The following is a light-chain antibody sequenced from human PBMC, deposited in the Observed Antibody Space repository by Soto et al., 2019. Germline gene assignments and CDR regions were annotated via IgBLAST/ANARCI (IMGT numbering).Light chain of an antibody. J-gene: IGKJ3*01. Sequence: EIVLTQSPATLSLSPGERATLSCRASQSVNTYLAWYQQKPGQAPRLLIYDTSNRATGIAPRFSGSGSGTDFTLTISSLEPEDYAVYYCQQRSNWPPIFTFGPGTKVDIK. CDR1: QSVNTY. CDR3: QQRSNWPPIFT. V-gene: IGKV3-11*01. CDR2: DTS.